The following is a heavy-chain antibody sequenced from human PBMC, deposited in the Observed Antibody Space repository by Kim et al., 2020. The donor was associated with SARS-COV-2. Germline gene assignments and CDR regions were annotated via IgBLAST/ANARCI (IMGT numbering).Heavy chain of an antibody. CDR3: ARAIRGYSYGKTFDY. CDR2: INHSGST. J-gene: IGHJ4*02. Sequence: SETLSLTCAVYGGSFSGYYWSWIRQPPGKGLEWIGEINHSGSTNYNPSLKSRVTISVDTSKNQFSLKLSSVTAADTAVYYCARAIRGYSYGKTFDYWGQGTLVTVSS. D-gene: IGHD5-18*01. CDR1: GGSFSGYY. V-gene: IGHV4-34*01.